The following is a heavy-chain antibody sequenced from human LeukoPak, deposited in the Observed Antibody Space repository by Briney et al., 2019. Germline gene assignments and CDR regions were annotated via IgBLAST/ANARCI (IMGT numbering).Heavy chain of an antibody. J-gene: IGHJ3*02. Sequence: SETLSLTCTVSGGSISSYYWSWIRQPPGKGLEWIGYIYYSGSTNYNPSLKSRVTMSVDTSKNQFSLKLSSVTAADTAVYYCARGGAEVWDAFDIWGQGTMVTVSS. CDR3: ARGGAEVWDAFDI. CDR1: GGSISSYY. D-gene: IGHD1-14*01. CDR2: IYYSGST. V-gene: IGHV4-59*01.